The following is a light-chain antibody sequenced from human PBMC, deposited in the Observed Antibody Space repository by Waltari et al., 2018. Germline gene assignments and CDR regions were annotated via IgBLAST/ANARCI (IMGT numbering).Light chain of an antibody. Sequence: EIVLTQSPDTLSLSPGERATLSCRASQSVTKYLAWYQQKPGQAPRVLIYSASNRATGIPARFSGSGSGTDFTLTISSLEPEDFAVYYCQQRSNWPRTFGQGTKVEVK. CDR3: QQRSNWPRT. J-gene: IGKJ1*01. V-gene: IGKV3-11*01. CDR1: QSVTKY. CDR2: SAS.